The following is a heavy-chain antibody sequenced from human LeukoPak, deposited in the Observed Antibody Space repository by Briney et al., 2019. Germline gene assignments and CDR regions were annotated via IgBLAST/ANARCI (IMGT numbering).Heavy chain of an antibody. CDR1: GITVSSNY. Sequence: GGSLRLSCAASGITVSSNYMSWVRQAPGKGLEWVANINRDGSAKTYVDSVKGRFIISRDNAKNSVYLRMSSLRAEDTAVYYCATSPAAADSFWGQGTLVAVSS. D-gene: IGHD6-13*01. V-gene: IGHV3-7*01. J-gene: IGHJ4*02. CDR3: ATSPAAADSF. CDR2: INRDGSAK.